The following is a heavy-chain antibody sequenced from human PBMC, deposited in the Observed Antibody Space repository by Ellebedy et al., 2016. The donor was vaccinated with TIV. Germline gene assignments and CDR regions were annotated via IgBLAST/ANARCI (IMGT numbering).Heavy chain of an antibody. V-gene: IGHV1-46*01. Sequence: ASVKVSCMASGYTFTNYFLYWVRQAPGQGLEWMGIINPTSGSSNYAQKFQGRFTMTRDTSTSTVYMVLSNLRSEDTAVYYCARGDNYYYDSSGYYYNYWGQGTLVTVSS. CDR3: ARGDNYYYDSSGYYYNY. J-gene: IGHJ4*02. D-gene: IGHD3-22*01. CDR2: INPTSGSS. CDR1: GYTFTNYF.